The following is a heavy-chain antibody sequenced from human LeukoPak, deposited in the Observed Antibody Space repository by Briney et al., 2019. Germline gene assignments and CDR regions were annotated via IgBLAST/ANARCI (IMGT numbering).Heavy chain of an antibody. V-gene: IGHV3-48*02. D-gene: IGHD4-17*01. Sequence: GGSLRLSCAASGLTFSSYSMNWVRQAPGKGLEWVSYISSSSSTIYYADSVKGRFTISRDNAKNSLYLQMNSLRDEDTAVYYCARDDYGDYCNGIDYWGQGTLVTVSP. CDR2: ISSSSSTI. CDR3: ARDDYGDYCNGIDY. J-gene: IGHJ4*02. CDR1: GLTFSSYS.